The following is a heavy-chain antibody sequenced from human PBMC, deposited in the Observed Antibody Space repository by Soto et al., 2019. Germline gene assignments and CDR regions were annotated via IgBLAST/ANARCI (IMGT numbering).Heavy chain of an antibody. D-gene: IGHD3-22*01. CDR1: GGSFRNYY. J-gene: IGHJ4*02. Sequence: SETLSLTCTLSGGSFRNYYWGWIRQPPGKGLEWLGYIYYSGSTNYNPSLKRRVTISVDTSKNQFSLKLSSVTAADTAVYYCARVEGSSGYYETPTFCFDYWGQGTLVTVSS. CDR2: IYYSGST. V-gene: IGHV4-59*01. CDR3: ARVEGSSGYYETPTFCFDY.